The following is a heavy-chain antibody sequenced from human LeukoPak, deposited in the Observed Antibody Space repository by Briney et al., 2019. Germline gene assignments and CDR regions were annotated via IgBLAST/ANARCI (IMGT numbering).Heavy chain of an antibody. CDR1: GGSISSYY. Sequence: SETLSLTCTVSGGSISSYYRSWIRQPAGKGLEWIGRIYSTGGTNYNPSFKNRVTMSVDTSKNQFSLRLRSVTAADKTAYYCASQIASAGTAGFDLWLLAALVTDSS. J-gene: IGHJ4*02. CDR3: ASQIASAGTAGFDL. CDR2: IYSTGGT. V-gene: IGHV4-4*07. D-gene: IGHD6-13*01.